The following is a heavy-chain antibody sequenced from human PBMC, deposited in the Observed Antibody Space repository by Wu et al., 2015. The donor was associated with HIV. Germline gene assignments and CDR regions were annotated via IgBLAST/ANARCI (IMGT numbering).Heavy chain of an antibody. V-gene: IGHV1-69*13. J-gene: IGHJ5*02. CDR2: IIPIFGTA. Sequence: QVQLVQSGAEVKKPGSSVKVSCKASGGTFSSYAISWVRQAPGQGLEWMGRIIPIFGTANYAQKFQGRVTITADESTSTAYMELSSLRSEDTAVYYCARAYIKTLTPWSLYNWFRPLGPGNPGPPSPQ. D-gene: IGHD1-26*01. CDR1: GGTFSSYA. CDR3: ARAYIKTLTPWSLYNWFRP.